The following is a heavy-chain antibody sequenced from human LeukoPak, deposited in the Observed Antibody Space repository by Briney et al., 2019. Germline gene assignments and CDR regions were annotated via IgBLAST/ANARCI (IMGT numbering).Heavy chain of an antibody. J-gene: IGHJ6*03. CDR1: AGSISSGEYY. CDR2: IYYSGRT. D-gene: IGHD3-3*01. CDR3: ARYYDFLSYMDV. V-gene: IGHV4-30-4*08. Sequence: SETLSLTCTVSAGSISSGEYYWSWIRQPPGKGLDWIGYIYYSGRTYYNPSLKSRLAITVDTSKNQFSLKLNSVTAADTAVYYCARYYDFLSYMDVWGKGTTVTVSS.